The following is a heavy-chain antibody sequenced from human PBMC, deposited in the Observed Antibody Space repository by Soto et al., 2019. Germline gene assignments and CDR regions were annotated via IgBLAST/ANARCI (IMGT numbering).Heavy chain of an antibody. V-gene: IGHV3-11*01. J-gene: IGHJ4*02. CDR3: ARDQGYYDSSGYFDY. Sequence: GGSLRLSCAASGFTFSDCYMSWIRQAPGKGLEWVSYISSSGSIIYYADSVKGRFTISRDNARNSLYLQLNSLRAEDTAVYYCARDQGYYDSSGYFDYWGQGTLVTVSS. CDR2: ISSSGSII. CDR1: GFTFSDCY. D-gene: IGHD3-22*01.